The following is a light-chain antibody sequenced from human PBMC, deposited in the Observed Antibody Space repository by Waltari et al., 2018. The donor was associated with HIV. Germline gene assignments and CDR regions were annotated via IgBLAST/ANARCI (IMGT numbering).Light chain of an antibody. CDR1: QSMSAK. Sequence: EIVMTQSPPTLSVSPGPRVTLSCRASQSMSAKVAWYQQRPGQAPRLLIYEAATRPTGIPARFSGSGSGTEFTLTITSLQSEDFATYFCQQYDSGPRGITFGQGTMLEIK. CDR3: QQYDSGPRGIT. V-gene: IGKV3-15*01. J-gene: IGKJ2*01. CDR2: EAA.